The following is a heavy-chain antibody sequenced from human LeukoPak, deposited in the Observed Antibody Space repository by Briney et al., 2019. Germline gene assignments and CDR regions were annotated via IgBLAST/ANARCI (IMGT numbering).Heavy chain of an antibody. CDR3: ARVFARSGEISGSYYYY. CDR1: GGTFSSYA. V-gene: IGHV1-69*05. CDR2: IIPIFGTA. J-gene: IGHJ4*02. D-gene: IGHD1-26*01. Sequence: SVKVSCKASGGTFSSYAINWVRHAPGQGLEWMGGIIPIFGTANYAQKFQGRVTITTDESTSTAYMELSSLRSEDTAVYYCARVFARSGEISGSYYYYWGQGTLVTVSS.